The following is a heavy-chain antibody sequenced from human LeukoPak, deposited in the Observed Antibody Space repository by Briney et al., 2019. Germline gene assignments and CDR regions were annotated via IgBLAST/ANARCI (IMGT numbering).Heavy chain of an antibody. CDR1: GYTFTGYY. J-gene: IGHJ4*02. Sequence: ASVKVSCKASGYTFTGYYMHWVRQAPGQGLEWMGWINPNSGGTNYAQKFQGRVTMTRDTSISTAYMEQSRLRSDDTAVYYCARYGSGSYSLYYWGQGTLVTVSS. CDR3: ARYGSGSYSLYY. V-gene: IGHV1-2*02. CDR2: INPNSGGT. D-gene: IGHD3-10*01.